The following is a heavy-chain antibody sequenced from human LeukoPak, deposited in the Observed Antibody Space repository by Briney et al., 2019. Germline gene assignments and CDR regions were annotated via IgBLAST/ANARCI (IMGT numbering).Heavy chain of an antibody. CDR1: GGSFSGYY. J-gene: IGHJ2*01. Sequence: PSETLSPTCAVYGGSFSGYYWSWIRQPPGKGLEWIGYIYYSGSANYNPSLKSRVTISVDTSKNQFSLKLTSVTAADTAVYYCARGYSYGILHYWYFDLWGRGTLVTVSS. D-gene: IGHD5-18*01. CDR2: IYYSGSA. V-gene: IGHV4-59*01. CDR3: ARGYSYGILHYWYFDL.